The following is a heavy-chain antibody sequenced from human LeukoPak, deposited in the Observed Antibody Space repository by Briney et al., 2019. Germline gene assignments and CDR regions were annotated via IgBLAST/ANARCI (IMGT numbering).Heavy chain of an antibody. CDR1: GFTVSSNY. J-gene: IGHJ3*02. CDR2: IYSGGST. V-gene: IGHV3-66*01. CDR3: ASRKFYYYDSSGPYAFDI. Sequence: PGGSLRLSCAASGFTVSSNYMSWVRQAPGKGLEWVSVIYSGGSTYYADSVKGRFTISRDNSKNTLYLQMNSLRAEDTAVYYCASRKFYYYDSSGPYAFDIWGQGTMVTVSS. D-gene: IGHD3-22*01.